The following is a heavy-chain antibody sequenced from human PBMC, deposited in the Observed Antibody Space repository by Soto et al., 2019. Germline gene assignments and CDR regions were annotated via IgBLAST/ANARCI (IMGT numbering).Heavy chain of an antibody. V-gene: IGHV4-30-4*01. D-gene: IGHD5-12*01. CDR1: GGSISSGDYY. J-gene: IGHJ4*02. Sequence: SETLSLTCTVSGGSISSGDYYWSWIRQPPGKGLEWIGYIYYSGSTYYNPSLKSRVTISVDTSKNQFSLKLSSVTAADTAVYYCARANIVATTLDYWGQGTLVTVSS. CDR3: ARANIVATTLDY. CDR2: IYYSGST.